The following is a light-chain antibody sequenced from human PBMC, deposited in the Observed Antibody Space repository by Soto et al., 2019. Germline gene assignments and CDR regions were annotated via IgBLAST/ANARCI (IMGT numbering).Light chain of an antibody. J-gene: IGLJ2*01. CDR3: AAWDDSLSGHVV. CDR1: SSNIGSNY. Sequence: QSVLTQPPSASGTPGQRVTISCSGSSSNIGSNYVYWYQQLPGTAPQLLIYRNNQRPSGVPDRFSGSKSGTSASLAISGLRSEHEADYYCAAWDDSLSGHVVFGGGTQLTVL. V-gene: IGLV1-47*01. CDR2: RNN.